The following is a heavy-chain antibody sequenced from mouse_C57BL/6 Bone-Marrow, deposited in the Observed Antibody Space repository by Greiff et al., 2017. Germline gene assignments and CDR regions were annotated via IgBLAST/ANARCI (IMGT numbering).Heavy chain of an antibody. CDR3: ARHFISPYVGY. D-gene: IGHD1-1*01. Sequence: DVKLVESGGDLVKPGGSLKLSCAASGFTFSSYGMSWVRQTPDKRLEWVATISSGGSYTYYPDSVKGRFTLSRDNAKNTLYLQMSILKSEDTAMYYCARHFISPYVGYWGQGTTLTVSA. CDR2: ISSGGSYT. J-gene: IGHJ2*01. V-gene: IGHV5-6*02. CDR1: GFTFSSYG.